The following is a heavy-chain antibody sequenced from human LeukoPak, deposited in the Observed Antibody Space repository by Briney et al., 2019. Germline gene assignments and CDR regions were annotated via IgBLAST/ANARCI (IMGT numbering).Heavy chain of an antibody. V-gene: IGHV4-34*01. J-gene: IGHJ6*03. CDR1: GGSFSGYY. Sequence: PSETLSLTCAVYGGSFSGYYWSWIRQPPGKGLEWIGETNHSGSTNYNPSLKSRVTISVDTSKNQFSLKLSSVTAADTAVYYCARLPYYYGSGSFYYHMDVWGKGTTVTVSS. CDR3: ARLPYYYGSGSFYYHMDV. D-gene: IGHD3-10*01. CDR2: TNHSGST.